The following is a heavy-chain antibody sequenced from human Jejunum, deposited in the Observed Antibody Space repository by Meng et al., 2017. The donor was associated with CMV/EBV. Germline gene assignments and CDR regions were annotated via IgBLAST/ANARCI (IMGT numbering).Heavy chain of an antibody. CDR3: ARVVVVPADYYTMDV. V-gene: IGHV1-18*01. J-gene: IGHJ6*02. D-gene: IGHD2-2*01. Sequence: GYSFTTPEITWVRQAPGQGLEWMGLISPYNGNTKYAQRVQDRVTMTTDTSTRTAYMELRSLTSDDTAVYYCARVVVVPADYYTMDVWGQGTTVTVSS. CDR1: GYSFTTPE. CDR2: ISPYNGNT.